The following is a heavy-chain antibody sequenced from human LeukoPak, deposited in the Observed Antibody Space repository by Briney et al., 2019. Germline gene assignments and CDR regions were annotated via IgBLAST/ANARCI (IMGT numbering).Heavy chain of an antibody. CDR1: KFSFQSYG. CDR3: AKDLEDIVVVPADWFDP. V-gene: IGHV3-23*01. Sequence: GGSLRLSCAASKFSFQSYGMSWVRQAPGKGLEWVSAISGSGGSTYYADSVKGRFTISRDNSKNTLYLQMNSLRAEDTAVYYCAKDLEDIVVVPADWFDPWGQGTLVTVSS. CDR2: ISGSGGST. D-gene: IGHD2-2*01. J-gene: IGHJ5*02.